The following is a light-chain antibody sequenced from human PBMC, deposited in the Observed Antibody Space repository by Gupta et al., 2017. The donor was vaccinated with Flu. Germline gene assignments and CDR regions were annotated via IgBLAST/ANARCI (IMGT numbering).Light chain of an antibody. Sequence: QSALTQPASVSGSPGQSITIPCTGTSSDFGGYNYVSWYQQHPGKAPKLLIYEVSNRPSGVSNRFSGSKSGNTASLTISGLQAEDEADYYCSSYTSSRTRLFGTGTMVTVL. CDR1: SSDFGGYNY. J-gene: IGLJ1*01. CDR2: EVS. CDR3: SSYTSSRTRL. V-gene: IGLV2-14*01.